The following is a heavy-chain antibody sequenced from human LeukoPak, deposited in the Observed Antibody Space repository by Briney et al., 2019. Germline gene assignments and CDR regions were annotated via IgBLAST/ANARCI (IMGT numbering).Heavy chain of an antibody. V-gene: IGHV7-4-1*02. CDR1: GYAFTSYA. Sequence: ASVKVSCKASGYAFTSYAINWVRQAPGQGLEWMGWINTNTGNPTYAQGFTGRFVFSLDTSVSTAYLQISTLKPEDTAVYYCASFGAHSFDYWGQGTLVTVSS. CDR2: INTNTGNP. J-gene: IGHJ4*02. CDR3: ASFGAHSFDY. D-gene: IGHD3-10*01.